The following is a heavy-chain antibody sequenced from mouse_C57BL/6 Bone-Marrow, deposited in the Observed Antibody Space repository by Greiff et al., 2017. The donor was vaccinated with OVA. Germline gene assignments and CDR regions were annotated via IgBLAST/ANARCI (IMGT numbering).Heavy chain of an antibody. Sequence: QVQLQQPGAELVMPGASVKLSCKASGYTFTSYWMHWVKQRPGQGLEWIGEIDPSDSYTNYNQKFKGKSTLTVDKSSSTAYMQLSSLTSEDSAVYYCARGDPYYLYAMDYWGQGTSVTVSS. CDR3: ARGDPYYLYAMDY. CDR2: IDPSDSYT. V-gene: IGHV1-69*01. CDR1: GYTFTSYW. D-gene: IGHD2-10*01. J-gene: IGHJ4*01.